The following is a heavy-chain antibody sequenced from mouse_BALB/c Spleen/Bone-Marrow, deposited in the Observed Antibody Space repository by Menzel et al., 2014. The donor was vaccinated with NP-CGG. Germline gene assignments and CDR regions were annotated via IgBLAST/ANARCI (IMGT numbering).Heavy chain of an antibody. CDR2: IRNKANGYTT. CDR3: ARVTTAWFAY. Sequence: EVQLQESGGGLVQPGGSLRLSCATSGFTFTDYYMSWVRQPPGKALEWLGFIRNKANGYTTEYSASVKGRFTISRDNSQIILCLQMNTLRAEDSATYYCARVTTAWFAYWGQGTLVTVSA. V-gene: IGHV7-3*02. CDR1: GFTFTDYY. J-gene: IGHJ3*01. D-gene: IGHD1-1*01.